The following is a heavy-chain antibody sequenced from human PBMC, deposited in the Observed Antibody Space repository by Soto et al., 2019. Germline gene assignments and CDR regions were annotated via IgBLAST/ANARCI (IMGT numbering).Heavy chain of an antibody. CDR2: IILVLGVG. CDR3: AREAGYTYGYVFDY. D-gene: IGHD5-18*01. CDR1: GGTFGNHA. J-gene: IGHJ4*02. Sequence: QVQLVQSGAEVKKPGSSVRVSCKASGGTFGNHAISWVRQAPGQGLEWLGGIILVLGVGDNAQNFQGRVTITADASTSTAYLELSSLRSEDTALYYCAREAGYTYGYVFDYWGQGTLVTVSS. V-gene: IGHV1-69*01.